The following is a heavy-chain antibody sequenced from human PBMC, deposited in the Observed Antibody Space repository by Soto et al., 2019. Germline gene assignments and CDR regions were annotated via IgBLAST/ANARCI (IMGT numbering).Heavy chain of an antibody. Sequence: SETLSLTYTVSASAISISSYYWGCIRQPPGKGIEWIGSSYYIGRTYHNPTLKSRVTISVDTSKSQFSLKLSSVTAPDTAVYYCARAHYRDYYWGQGTLVTVSS. CDR1: ASAISISSYY. CDR2: SYYIGRT. D-gene: IGHD4-4*01. CDR3: ARAHYRDYY. J-gene: IGHJ4*02. V-gene: IGHV4-39*01.